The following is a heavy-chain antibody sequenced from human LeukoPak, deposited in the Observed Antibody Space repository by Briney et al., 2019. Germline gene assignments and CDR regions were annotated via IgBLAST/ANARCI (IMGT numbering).Heavy chain of an antibody. CDR3: ARDLAWGEEQRGVSSWYFDL. D-gene: IGHD6-25*01. CDR1: GYSFTNYG. J-gene: IGHJ2*01. V-gene: IGHV1-18*01. Sequence: ASVKVSCKASGYSFTNYGISWVRQAPGQGLEWMGWISAYSGATNYAQKFRGRVTMTTDTSTSTAYMELRSLRSDDTAVYYCARDLAWGEEQRGVSSWYFDLWGRGTPVTVSS. CDR2: ISAYSGAT.